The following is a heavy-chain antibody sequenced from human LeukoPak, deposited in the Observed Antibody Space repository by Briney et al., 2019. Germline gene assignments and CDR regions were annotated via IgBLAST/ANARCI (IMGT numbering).Heavy chain of an antibody. CDR2: IYPGDSDT. CDR1: GYSFTSYW. J-gene: IGHJ6*03. V-gene: IGHV5-51*01. Sequence: GESLKISCKGSGYSFTSYWIGWVRQMRGKRLEWMGIIYPGDSDTRYSPSFQGQVTISADKSISTAYLQWSRLKASDTAMYYCARQYAGPYYYYYMDVWGKGTTVTVSS. D-gene: IGHD6-13*01. CDR3: ARQYAGPYYYYYMDV.